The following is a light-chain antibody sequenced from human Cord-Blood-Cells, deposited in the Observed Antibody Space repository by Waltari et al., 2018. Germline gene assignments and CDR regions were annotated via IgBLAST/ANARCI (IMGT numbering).Light chain of an antibody. CDR2: AVS. Sequence: QSALTQPASVSGSPGQSLPLSCTATSTAVGAYTYLPWYQQHPGKAPKLMIFAVSNRPSGVSNRFSGSKSGNTASLTISGLQAEDEADYYCSSYTSSSTLVFGTGTKVTVL. V-gene: IGLV2-14*01. J-gene: IGLJ1*01. CDR1: STAVGAYTY. CDR3: SSYTSSSTLV.